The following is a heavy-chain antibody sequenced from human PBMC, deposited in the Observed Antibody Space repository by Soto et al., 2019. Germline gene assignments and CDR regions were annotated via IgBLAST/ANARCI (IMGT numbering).Heavy chain of an antibody. J-gene: IGHJ4*02. Sequence: EVQVVESGGGLVQPGGSLRLSCAASGFTFSSHAMHWFRQAPGKGLEHVSAISSDGGPTYYAVSVWGRFTISRDTSKNILYLQMGSLRPEDMAVYYCVRDLDYWGQGTRVTVSS. V-gene: IGHV3-64*07. CDR2: ISSDGGPT. CDR3: VRDLDY. CDR1: GFTFSSHA.